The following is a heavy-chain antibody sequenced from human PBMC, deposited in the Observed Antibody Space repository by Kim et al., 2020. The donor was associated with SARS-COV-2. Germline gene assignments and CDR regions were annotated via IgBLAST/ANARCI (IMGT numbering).Heavy chain of an antibody. Sequence: SVKVSCKASGGTFSSYAISWVRQAPGQGLEWMGGIIPIFGTANYAQKFQGRVTITADESTSTAYMELSSLRSEDTAVYYCARTLGIAYSSSWYPHDRAFDIWGQGTMVTVSS. J-gene: IGHJ3*02. V-gene: IGHV1-69*13. CDR3: ARTLGIAYSSSWYPHDRAFDI. CDR1: GGTFSSYA. CDR2: IIPIFGTA. D-gene: IGHD6-13*01.